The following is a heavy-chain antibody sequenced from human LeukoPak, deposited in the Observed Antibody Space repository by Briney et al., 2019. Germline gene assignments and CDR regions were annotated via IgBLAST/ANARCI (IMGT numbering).Heavy chain of an antibody. J-gene: IGHJ4*02. Sequence: SETLSLTCTVSGGSISSYYWGWIRQPPRKGLEWIGSIYYSGSTYYNPSLKSRVTISVDTSKNQFSLKLSSVTAADTAVYYCARGGWLPRSFDYWGQGTLVTVSS. CDR2: IYYSGST. D-gene: IGHD5-24*01. CDR1: GGSISSYY. V-gene: IGHV4-39*07. CDR3: ARGGWLPRSFDY.